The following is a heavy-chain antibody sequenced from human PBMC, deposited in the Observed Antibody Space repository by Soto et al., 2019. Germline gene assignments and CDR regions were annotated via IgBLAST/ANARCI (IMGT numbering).Heavy chain of an antibody. D-gene: IGHD3-3*01. V-gene: IGHV4-59*01. CDR1: GGSISSYY. CDR3: ARGGPYYDFWSGYFGSYGMDV. Sequence: PSETLSLTCTVSGGSISSYYWIWIRQPPGKGLEWIGYIYYSGSTNYNPSLKSRVTISVDTSKNQFSLKLSSVTAADTAVYYCARGGPYYDFWSGYFGSYGMDVWGQGTTVTVSS. CDR2: IYYSGST. J-gene: IGHJ6*02.